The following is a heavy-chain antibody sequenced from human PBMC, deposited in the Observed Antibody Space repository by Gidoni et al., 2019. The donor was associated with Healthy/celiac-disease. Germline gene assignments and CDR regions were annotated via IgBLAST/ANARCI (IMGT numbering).Heavy chain of an antibody. V-gene: IGHV3-30-3*01. Sequence: QVQLVESGGGVVQPGRSLRLSCAASGFTFRSYAMHWVRQAPGKGLEWGAVISYDGSNKYYADSVKGRFTISRDNSKNTLYLQMNSLRAEDTAVYYCARDGLPARWLQSGYFDLWGRGTLVTVSS. CDR2: ISYDGSNK. J-gene: IGHJ2*01. CDR3: ARDGLPARWLQSGYFDL. D-gene: IGHD5-12*01. CDR1: GFTFRSYA.